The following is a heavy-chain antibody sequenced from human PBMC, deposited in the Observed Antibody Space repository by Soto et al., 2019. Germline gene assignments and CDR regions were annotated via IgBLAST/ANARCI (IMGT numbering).Heavy chain of an antibody. Sequence: QLQLQESGPGLVKPSETLSLTCTVPGGSISSFGFYWGWIRQPPGKGLQWIGTIYNSGSTYYNPSRKGRGPTPVDTSKNQFSLRLTSVTAADTAVYYCATHVGAATGSVDNWGQGTLVTVSS. D-gene: IGHD1-1*01. V-gene: IGHV4-39*01. CDR3: ATHVGAATGSVDN. CDR2: IYNSGST. J-gene: IGHJ4*02. CDR1: GGSISSFGFY.